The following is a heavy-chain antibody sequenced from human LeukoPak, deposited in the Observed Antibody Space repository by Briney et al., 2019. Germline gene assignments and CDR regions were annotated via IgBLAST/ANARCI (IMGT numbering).Heavy chain of an antibody. CDR1: GYTFTGYY. D-gene: IGHD6-6*01. Sequence: GASVKVSCKASGYTFTGYYMHWVRQAPGQGLEWMGWINPNSGGTNYAQKFQGRVTMTRDTSISTAYTELSRLRSDDTAVYYCARDQEYSSSLADYWGQGTLVTVSS. CDR2: INPNSGGT. CDR3: ARDQEYSSSLADY. V-gene: IGHV1-2*02. J-gene: IGHJ4*02.